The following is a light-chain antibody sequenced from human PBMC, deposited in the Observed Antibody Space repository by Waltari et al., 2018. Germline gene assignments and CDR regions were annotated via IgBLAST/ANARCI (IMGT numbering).Light chain of an antibody. CDR2: LGS. J-gene: IGKJ2*01. CDR1: QSLLHSNGYNY. V-gene: IGKV2-28*01. Sequence: DIVMTQSPVSLPVTPGEPASISCSSNQSLLHSNGYNYLDWYLQKPGQSPHLLIYLGSNRASGVPDRFSGSGSGTDFTLKISRVEAEDVGIYYCMQALQTPYTFGQGTKLEIK. CDR3: MQALQTPYT.